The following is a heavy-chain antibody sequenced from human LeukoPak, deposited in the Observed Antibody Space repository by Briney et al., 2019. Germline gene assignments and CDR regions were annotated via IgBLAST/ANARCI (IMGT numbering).Heavy chain of an antibody. CDR1: GGSFSGYY. Sequence: SETLSLTCAVYGGSFSGYYWSWIRQPPGKGLVWIGEINHSGSTNYNPSLKSRVTISVDTSKNQFSLKLSSVTAADTAVYYCARARRRIAAGTQHWFDPWGQGTLVTVSS. D-gene: IGHD6-13*01. J-gene: IGHJ5*02. V-gene: IGHV4-34*01. CDR2: INHSGST. CDR3: ARARRRIAAGTQHWFDP.